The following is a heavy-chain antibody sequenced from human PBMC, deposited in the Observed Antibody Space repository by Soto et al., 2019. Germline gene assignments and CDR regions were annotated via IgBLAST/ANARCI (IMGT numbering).Heavy chain of an antibody. J-gene: IGHJ4*02. D-gene: IGHD1-26*01. CDR2: ISYDGSNK. CDR1: GFTFSSYG. V-gene: IGHV3-30*18. CDR3: VKEYLPWWERTSVFDY. Sequence: GGSLRLSCAASGFTFSSYGMHWVRQAPGKGLEWVAVISYDGSNKYYADSVKGRFTISRDNSKNTLYLQMNSLRAEDTAVYYCVKEYLPWWERTSVFDYWGQGTLVTVSS.